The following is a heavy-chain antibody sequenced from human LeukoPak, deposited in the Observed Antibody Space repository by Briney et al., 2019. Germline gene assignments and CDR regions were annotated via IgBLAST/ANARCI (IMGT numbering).Heavy chain of an antibody. CDR3: ARGPIYGDYADAFDI. CDR2: INHSGST. J-gene: IGHJ3*02. V-gene: IGHV4-34*01. CDR1: GGSFSGYY. Sequence: SETLSLTCAVYGGSFSGYYWSWIRQPPGKGLEWIGEINHSGSTNYNPSLKSRVTISVDPSKNPFSLKLSSVTAADTAVYYCARGPIYGDYADAFDIWGQGTMVTVSS. D-gene: IGHD4-17*01.